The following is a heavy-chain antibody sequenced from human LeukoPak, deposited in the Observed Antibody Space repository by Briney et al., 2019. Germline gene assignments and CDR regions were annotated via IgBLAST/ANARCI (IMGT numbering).Heavy chain of an antibody. J-gene: IGHJ4*02. Sequence: GGSLRLSCAASGFTFSSYSMNWVRQAPGKGLEWVSSISSSSSYIYYADSVKGRFTISRDNAKNSLYLQMNSLRAEDTAVYYCAREYGQQLVFDYWSQETLVTVSS. CDR2: ISSSSSYI. D-gene: IGHD6-13*01. CDR3: AREYGQQLVFDY. CDR1: GFTFSSYS. V-gene: IGHV3-21*01.